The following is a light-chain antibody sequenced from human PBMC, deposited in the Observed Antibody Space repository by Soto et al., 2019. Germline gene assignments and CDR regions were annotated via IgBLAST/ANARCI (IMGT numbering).Light chain of an antibody. V-gene: IGKV1-5*01. Sequence: DIQMTQSPSTLSTSVGDRVTITCRASQSSNSLLAWYQQKPGKAPKLLIYDASSLESGVPSRFSGSGSGTEFTLTISSLQPDDFATYYCQQYNSYSWTFGQGTKVDI. J-gene: IGKJ1*01. CDR3: QQYNSYSWT. CDR2: DAS. CDR1: QSSNSL.